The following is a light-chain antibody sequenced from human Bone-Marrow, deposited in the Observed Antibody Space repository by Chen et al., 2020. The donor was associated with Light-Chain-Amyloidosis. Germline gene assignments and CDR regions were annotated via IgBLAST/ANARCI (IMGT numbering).Light chain of an antibody. Sequence: SYVLTQPPSVSVAPGQTATISCGGNNIGSTSVHWYQQTPGQAPLLVVYDDIARPSGIPERLSGSNSGNTATLTISRVEAGDEADYYCQVWDRSSDRPVFGGGTKLTVL. CDR1: NIGSTS. J-gene: IGLJ3*02. CDR2: DDI. CDR3: QVWDRSSDRPV. V-gene: IGLV3-21*02.